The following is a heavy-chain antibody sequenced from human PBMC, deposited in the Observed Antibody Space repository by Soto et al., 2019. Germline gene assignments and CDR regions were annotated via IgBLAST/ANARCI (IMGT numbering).Heavy chain of an antibody. CDR3: TTEGDDILTGYFYYYYAMDV. Sequence: GGSLRLSCAASGFTFSNAWMNWVRQAPGKGLEWVGRIKSKTDGGTTDYAAPVKGRFTISRDDSKNTLYLQMNNLKTEDTAVYYCTTEGDDILTGYFYYYYAMDVWGQGTSVTLSS. CDR2: IKSKTDGGTT. V-gene: IGHV3-15*07. CDR1: GFTFSNAW. J-gene: IGHJ6*02. D-gene: IGHD3-9*01.